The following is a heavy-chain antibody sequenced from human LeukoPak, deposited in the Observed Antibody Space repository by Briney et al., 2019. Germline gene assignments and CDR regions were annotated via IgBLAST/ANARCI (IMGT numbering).Heavy chain of an antibody. CDR3: AKETGRWELE. V-gene: IGHV3-30*18. CDR1: GFTFSSYG. D-gene: IGHD1-26*01. Sequence: PTGGSLRLSCAASGFTFSSYGIHWVRQAPGKGLEWVAVISNDGSNKYYADSVRGRFTISRDNSKNTLYLQMNSLRAEDTAVYYCAKETGRWELEWGQGTLVTVSS. CDR2: ISNDGSNK. J-gene: IGHJ4*02.